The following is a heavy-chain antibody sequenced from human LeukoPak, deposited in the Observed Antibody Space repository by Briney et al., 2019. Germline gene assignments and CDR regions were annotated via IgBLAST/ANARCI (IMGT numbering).Heavy chain of an antibody. Sequence: PGTSLRLSCAASGFTLNSYAMHWVRQAPGMGLEWVAVITYDGYKELYADSVKGRFTISRDTFENTVYLQMNSLRAEDTAVYYCARDLWDDITMVRGVIGYWGQGTLVTVSS. D-gene: IGHD3-10*01. V-gene: IGHV3-30-3*01. CDR1: GFTLNSYA. CDR3: ARDLWDDITMVRGVIGY. CDR2: ITYDGYKE. J-gene: IGHJ4*02.